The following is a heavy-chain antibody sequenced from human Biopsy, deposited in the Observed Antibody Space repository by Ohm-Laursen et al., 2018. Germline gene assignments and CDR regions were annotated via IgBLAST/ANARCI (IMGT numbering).Heavy chain of an antibody. J-gene: IGHJ4*02. Sequence: SHTLSLPCTFSVRSIRGSSWSWIRQAPGRGLEWVGYISYSGSTSNNPSLKSRITISVDTSRNQSSLKLTSVTAADTALYYCTRAGGGKIYGLWGQGTLVTVSS. CDR3: TRAGGGKIYGL. CDR1: VRSIRGSS. D-gene: IGHD3-16*01. CDR2: ISYSGST. V-gene: IGHV4-59*12.